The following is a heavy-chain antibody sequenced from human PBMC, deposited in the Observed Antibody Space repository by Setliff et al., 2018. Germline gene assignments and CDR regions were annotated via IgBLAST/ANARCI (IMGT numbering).Heavy chain of an antibody. J-gene: IGHJ3*02. CDR3: ARGSSGWYSGAFDI. CDR2: MYTSGST. Sequence: KLPETLSLTCTVSGGSISSDVYYWSWTRQPAGKGLEWIGRMYTSGSTNYNPSLKSRVTISLDTSKNQFSLKLSSVTAADTAVYYCARGSSGWYSGAFDIWGQGTMVT. CDR1: GGSISSDVYY. D-gene: IGHD6-19*01. V-gene: IGHV4-61*02.